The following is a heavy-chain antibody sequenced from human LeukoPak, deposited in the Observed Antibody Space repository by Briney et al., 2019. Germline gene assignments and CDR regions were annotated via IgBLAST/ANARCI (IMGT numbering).Heavy chain of an antibody. Sequence: SETLSLTCTVSGGSISSYYWSWIRQPPGKGLEWIGYIYYSGSTNYNPSLKSRVTMSVDTSKNQFSLKLSSVTAADTAVYYCARDSYNWNDQLDAFDIWGQGTMVTVSS. J-gene: IGHJ3*02. CDR2: IYYSGST. V-gene: IGHV4-59*12. CDR1: GGSISSYY. D-gene: IGHD1-20*01. CDR3: ARDSYNWNDQLDAFDI.